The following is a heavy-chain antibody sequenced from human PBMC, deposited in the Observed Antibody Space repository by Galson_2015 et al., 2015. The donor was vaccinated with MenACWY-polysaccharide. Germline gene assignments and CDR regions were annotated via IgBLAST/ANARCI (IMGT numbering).Heavy chain of an antibody. J-gene: IGHJ4*02. Sequence: SLRLSCAASGFTFTNAWMSWVRQAPGKGLEWVGRIKSESDGGTTESTAPVKGRFIISRDDSTNTVYLQMNSLKAEDTAVYYCTTRPVQDIIAVAGMVDFWGRGTLVTGSS. V-gene: IGHV3-15*01. CDR2: IKSESDGGTT. D-gene: IGHD6-19*01. CDR1: GFTFTNAW. CDR3: TTRPVQDIIAVAGMVDF.